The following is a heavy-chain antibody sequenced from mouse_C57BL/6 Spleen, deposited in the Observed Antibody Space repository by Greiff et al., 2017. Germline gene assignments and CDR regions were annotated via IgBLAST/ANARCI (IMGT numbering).Heavy chain of an antibody. D-gene: IGHD1-1*01. CDR1: GYTFTSYW. J-gene: IGHJ4*01. CDR2: IDPSDSYT. CDR3: ARVRSSYAMDY. V-gene: IGHV1-50*01. Sequence: QVQLQQPGAELVKPGASVKLSCKASGYTFTSYWMQWVKQRPGQGLEWIGEIDPSDSYTNYNQKFKGKATLTVDTSSSTAYMQLSSLTSEDSAVYYCARVRSSYAMDYWGQGTSVTVSS.